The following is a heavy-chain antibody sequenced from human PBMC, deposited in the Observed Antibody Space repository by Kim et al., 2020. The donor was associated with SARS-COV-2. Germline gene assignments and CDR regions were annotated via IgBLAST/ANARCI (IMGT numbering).Heavy chain of an antibody. J-gene: IGHJ6*02. V-gene: IGHV1-69*13. D-gene: IGHD2-2*01. Sequence: SVKVSCKASGGTFSSYAISWVRQAPGQGLEWMGGIIPIFGTANYAQKFQGRVTITADESTSTAYMELSSLRSEDTAVYYCARGRPKGYCSSTSCYSEQQLVIYYYYGMDVWGQGTTVTVSS. CDR1: GGTFSSYA. CDR3: ARGRPKGYCSSTSCYSEQQLVIYYYYGMDV. CDR2: IIPIFGTA.